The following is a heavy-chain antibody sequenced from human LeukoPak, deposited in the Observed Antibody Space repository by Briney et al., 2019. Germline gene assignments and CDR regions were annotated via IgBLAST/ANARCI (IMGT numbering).Heavy chain of an antibody. Sequence: SETLSLTCTVSGGSISGYYWSWIRQPPGKGLEWIGYIYYSGSTNYNPSLKSRVTISVDTSKNQFSLKLSSVTAADTAVYYCARAVYDYVWGSYRCVYFDYWGQGTLVTVSS. V-gene: IGHV4-59*12. CDR3: ARAVYDYVWGSYRCVYFDY. J-gene: IGHJ4*02. D-gene: IGHD3-16*02. CDR1: GGSISGYY. CDR2: IYYSGST.